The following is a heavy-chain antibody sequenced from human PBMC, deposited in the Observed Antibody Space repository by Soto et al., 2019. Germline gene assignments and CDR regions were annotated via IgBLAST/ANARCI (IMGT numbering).Heavy chain of an antibody. J-gene: IGHJ3*02. V-gene: IGHV1-3*01. CDR3: ARDVRGYTGYDFGAFDI. Sequence: QVQLVQSGAEVKKPGTSVKISCKASGYIFTSYAMHWVRQVPGRRLEGMGWINAGNGYTKYSQKFQGITTITRDPSASTIYMELGSLRSEDTAVYYCARDVRGYTGYDFGAFDIWGQGTMVTVSS. CDR2: INAGNGYT. CDR1: GYIFTSYA. D-gene: IGHD5-12*01.